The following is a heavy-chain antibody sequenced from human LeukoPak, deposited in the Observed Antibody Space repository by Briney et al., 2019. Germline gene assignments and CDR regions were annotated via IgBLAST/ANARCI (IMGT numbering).Heavy chain of an antibody. CDR3: ARAPVATPSEFDY. CDR2: ISYSGNT. D-gene: IGHD5-12*01. Sequence: SETLSLTCTVSGDSISRGGYYWSWIRQHPGKGLEWIGYISYSGNTYYNPSLKSRAAISADTPKNQFSLKLSSTTAADTAVYYCARAPVATPSEFDYWGQGTLVTVSS. J-gene: IGHJ4*02. CDR1: GDSISRGGYY. V-gene: IGHV4-31*03.